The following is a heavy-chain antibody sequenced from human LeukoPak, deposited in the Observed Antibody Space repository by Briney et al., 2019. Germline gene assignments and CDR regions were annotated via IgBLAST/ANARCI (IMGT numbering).Heavy chain of an antibody. Sequence: SETLSLTCSVSDGSINSYYWNWIRQPPGKGLEWIGYIYYSGSTNYNPSLKSRVTISVDTSKNQFSLKLSSVTAADTAVYYCARVQTDTAMVPTFDYWGQGTLVTVSS. V-gene: IGHV4-59*01. D-gene: IGHD5-18*01. CDR3: ARVQTDTAMVPTFDY. CDR1: DGSINSYY. CDR2: IYYSGST. J-gene: IGHJ4*02.